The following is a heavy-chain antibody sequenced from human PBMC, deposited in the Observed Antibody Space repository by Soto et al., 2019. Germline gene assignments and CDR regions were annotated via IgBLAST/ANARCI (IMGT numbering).Heavy chain of an antibody. Sequence: QVQLVESGGGVVQPGGSLRLSCAASEFIFSVYGMHWVRQAPGKGLEWVAIISDDGSNEEYTDSVKGRFTISRDNSKNTLYLQMNSLRTEDTALYYCTKAIASFGFYFDSWGQGTLVTVSS. J-gene: IGHJ4*02. D-gene: IGHD3-3*02. V-gene: IGHV3-30*18. CDR3: TKAIASFGFYFDS. CDR1: EFIFSVYG. CDR2: ISDDGSNE.